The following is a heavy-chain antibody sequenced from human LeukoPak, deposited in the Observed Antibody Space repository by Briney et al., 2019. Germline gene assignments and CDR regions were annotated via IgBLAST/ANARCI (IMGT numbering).Heavy chain of an antibody. Sequence: PGRSLRLSCAASGFTFSSYGMHWVRQAPGKGLEWVAVIWYDGSNKYYADSVKGRFTISRDNSKNTLYLQMNSLRAEDTAVYYCAKDLDVTVTSHGYYYGMDVWGQGTTVTVSS. V-gene: IGHV3-33*06. D-gene: IGHD4-17*01. CDR3: AKDLDVTVTSHGYYYGMDV. CDR2: IWYDGSNK. CDR1: GFTFSSYG. J-gene: IGHJ6*02.